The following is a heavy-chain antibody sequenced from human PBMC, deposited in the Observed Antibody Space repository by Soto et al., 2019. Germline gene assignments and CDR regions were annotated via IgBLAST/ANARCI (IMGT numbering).Heavy chain of an antibody. J-gene: IGHJ6*02. CDR1: GFTFSGSA. V-gene: IGHV3-73*01. CDR2: IRSKANSYAT. CDR3: TRRPPVAYYGMDV. Sequence: GGSLRLSCAASGFTFSGSAMHWVRQASGKGLEWVGRIRSKANSYATAYAASVKGRFTISRDDSKNTAYLQMNSLKTEDTAVYYCTRRPPVAYYGMDVWGQGTTVTV.